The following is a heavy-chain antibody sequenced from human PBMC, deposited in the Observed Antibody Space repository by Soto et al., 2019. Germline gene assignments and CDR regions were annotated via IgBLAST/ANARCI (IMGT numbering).Heavy chain of an antibody. D-gene: IGHD6-6*01. Sequence: ASVKVSCKASGYTFTNYGITWVRQAPGQGLEWMGWISAYNGNTHYTQRLQGRVTMTTDTSTSTAYMELRGLRSDDTAVYYCARARQLVGYFYYYMDVWGKGTTVTVS. CDR2: ISAYNGNT. V-gene: IGHV1-18*01. J-gene: IGHJ6*03. CDR1: GYTFTNYG. CDR3: ARARQLVGYFYYYMDV.